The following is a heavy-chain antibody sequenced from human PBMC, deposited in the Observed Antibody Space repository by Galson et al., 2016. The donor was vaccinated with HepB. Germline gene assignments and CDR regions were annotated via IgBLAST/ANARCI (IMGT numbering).Heavy chain of an antibody. D-gene: IGHD2-21*02. Sequence: SLRLSCAASGFTFSSYAMSWVRQAPGKGLEWVSGISGRGGSTYYADPVEGRFTISRDNSKNTLYLQMKSLRAEDTAVYYCAKSLLGVTLVSYYYGMDVWGQGTTVTVSS. CDR1: GFTFSSYA. J-gene: IGHJ6*02. CDR3: AKSLLGVTLVSYYYGMDV. CDR2: ISGRGGST. V-gene: IGHV3-23*01.